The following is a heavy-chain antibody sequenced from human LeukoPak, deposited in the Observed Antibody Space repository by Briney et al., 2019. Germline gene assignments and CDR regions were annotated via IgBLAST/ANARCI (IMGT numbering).Heavy chain of an antibody. V-gene: IGHV4-59*01. CDR2: IYYSGST. Sequence: PSETLSLTCTVSGGSISSYYWTWIRQPPGKGLEWIGYIYYSGSTNYNPSLKSRVTISVDTSKNQFSLKLSSVTAADTAVYYCARLRRWGGIAAAVARDYWGQGILVTVSS. CDR1: GGSISSYY. J-gene: IGHJ4*02. CDR3: ARLRRWGGIAAAVARDY. D-gene: IGHD6-13*01.